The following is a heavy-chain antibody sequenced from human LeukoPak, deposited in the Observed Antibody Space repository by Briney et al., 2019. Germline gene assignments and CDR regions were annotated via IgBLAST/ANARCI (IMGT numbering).Heavy chain of an antibody. J-gene: IGHJ4*02. Sequence: SGTLSLTCAVYGGSFSGYYWSWIRQPPGKGLEWIGEVNHRGSTNYNPSLKSRVTISLDTSKTQFSLNLSSVTAADTAVYYCARGYCSTPSCYTFDCWGQGTLVTVSS. CDR2: VNHRGST. V-gene: IGHV4-34*01. CDR1: GGSFSGYY. D-gene: IGHD2-2*02. CDR3: ARGYCSTPSCYTFDC.